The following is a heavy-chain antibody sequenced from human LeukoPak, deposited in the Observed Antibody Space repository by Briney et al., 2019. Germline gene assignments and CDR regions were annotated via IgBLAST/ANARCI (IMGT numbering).Heavy chain of an antibody. Sequence: QTGGSLRLSCAASGFTFSSYAMHWVRQAPGKGLEWVAVISYDGSNKYYADSVKGRFTISRDNSKNTLYLQMNSLRAEDTAVYYCAGDEGYYGSGSYLDYWGQGTLVTVSS. D-gene: IGHD3-10*01. V-gene: IGHV3-30-3*01. CDR1: GFTFSSYA. CDR3: AGDEGYYGSGSYLDY. CDR2: ISYDGSNK. J-gene: IGHJ4*02.